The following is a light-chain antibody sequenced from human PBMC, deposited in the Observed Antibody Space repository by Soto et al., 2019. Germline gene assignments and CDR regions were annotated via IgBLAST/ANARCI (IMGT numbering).Light chain of an antibody. J-gene: IGKJ2*01. CDR2: GAS. Sequence: EIVLTQSPGTLSLSPGERATLYCRASQSVSSSSLAWYQQKPGQAPRLLIYGASSRATGIPDRFSGSGSGTDFTLTITRLEPEDFAVYYCQQYGTSPYTFGLGTKLEIK. V-gene: IGKV3-20*01. CDR3: QQYGTSPYT. CDR1: QSVSSSS.